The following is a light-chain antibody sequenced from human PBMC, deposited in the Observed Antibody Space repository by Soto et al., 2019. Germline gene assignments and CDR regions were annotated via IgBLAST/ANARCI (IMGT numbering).Light chain of an antibody. V-gene: IGLV1-47*01. CDR1: NSNIGGNY. J-gene: IGLJ2*01. Sequence: QSVLTQPPSASGTPGQRVTISCSGSNSNIGGNYVYWYQQFPGTAPKLLIFRNNQRPSGVPDRFSGSKSGTSASLAIRGLRSEDEADYFCATWDDSLSGPVFGGGTKLTV. CDR2: RNN. CDR3: ATWDDSLSGPV.